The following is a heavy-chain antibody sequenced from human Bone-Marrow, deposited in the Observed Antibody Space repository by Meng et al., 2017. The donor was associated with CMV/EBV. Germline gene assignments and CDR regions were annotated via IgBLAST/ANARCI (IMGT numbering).Heavy chain of an antibody. CDR3: ARTGSWGHHGGY. CDR1: GYTFTGQY. Sequence: ASVKVSCKASGYTFTGQYIHWVRQAPGQGLEWVGCINPKSGDTDYSQRFQGRVTMTRDTSISTASMELSSLRSDDTAVYYCARTGSWGHHGGYWGQGTLVTVSS. D-gene: IGHD3-16*01. J-gene: IGHJ4*02. CDR2: INPKSGDT. V-gene: IGHV1-2*02.